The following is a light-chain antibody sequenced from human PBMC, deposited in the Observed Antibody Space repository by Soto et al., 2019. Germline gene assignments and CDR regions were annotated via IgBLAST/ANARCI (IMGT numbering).Light chain of an antibody. V-gene: IGKV3-20*01. CDR2: AAS. CDR3: QQYGSSHFT. CDR1: QSVSSSY. J-gene: IGKJ3*01. Sequence: EIVLTQSPGPLSLSPGERATLSCRASQSVSSSYLAWYQQKPGQAPRLLIYAASSRATGIPDRFSGSGSGTDFTLTISRLEPEDFAVYYCQQYGSSHFTFGPGTEVEIK.